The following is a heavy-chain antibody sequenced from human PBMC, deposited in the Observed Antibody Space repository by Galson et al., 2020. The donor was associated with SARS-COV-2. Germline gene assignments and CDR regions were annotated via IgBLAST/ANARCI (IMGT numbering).Heavy chain of an antibody. CDR2: IDWANNK. D-gene: IGHD6-19*01. V-gene: IGHV2-70*11. CDR3: ARIVSRTVADTGRRGAFDI. J-gene: IGHJ3*02. Sequence: ESGPTLVKPTQTLTLTCTFSGFSLSSRGMCVSWIRQPPGKALEWLARIDWANNKYYNTSLKTRLTISKDTSKNQVVLTMTNMDPVDTATYYCARIVSRTVADTGRRGAFDIWGQGTMVTVSS. CDR1: GFSLSSRGMC.